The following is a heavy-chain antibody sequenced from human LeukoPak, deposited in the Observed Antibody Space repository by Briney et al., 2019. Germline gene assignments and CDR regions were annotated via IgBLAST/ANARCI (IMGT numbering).Heavy chain of an antibody. CDR1: GFTFSSYS. Sequence: PGGSLRLSCAASGFTFSSYSMNWVRQAPGKGLEWVSYISSGSSTIYYADSVKGRFTISRDNAKNSLYLQMNSLRAEDTAVYYCARVGEFVVVTAIPLYAFDIWGQGTMVTVSS. CDR3: ARVGEFVVVTAIPLYAFDI. V-gene: IGHV3-48*04. J-gene: IGHJ3*02. D-gene: IGHD2-21*02. CDR2: ISSGSSTI.